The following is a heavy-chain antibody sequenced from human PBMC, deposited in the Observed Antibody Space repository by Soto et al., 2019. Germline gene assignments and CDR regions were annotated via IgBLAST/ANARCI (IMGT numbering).Heavy chain of an antibody. Sequence: SETLSLTCTVSGGSISSGGYYWSWIRQHPGKGLEWIGYIYYSGSTYYNPSLKSRVTISVDTSKNQFSLKLSSVTAADTAVYYCARCLSPGIAAAGMGLDPWGQGPLVTVYS. CDR1: GGSISSGGYY. CDR2: IYYSGST. J-gene: IGHJ5*02. CDR3: ARCLSPGIAAAGMGLDP. V-gene: IGHV4-31*03. D-gene: IGHD6-13*01.